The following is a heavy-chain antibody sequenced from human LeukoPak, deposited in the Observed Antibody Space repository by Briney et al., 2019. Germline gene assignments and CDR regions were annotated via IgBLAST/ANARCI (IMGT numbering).Heavy chain of an antibody. CDR2: INHRGST. CDR1: GGSFSGYY. Sequence: SDTLSLTCAVYGGSFSGYYWSWIRQPPGKGLEWIGEINHRGSTNYNPSLKSRVTISVDTSKNQFSLKLSSVTAADTAVYYCARGGGYSYGFGIVATPRPRAYYFDYWGQGTLVTVSS. CDR3: ARGGGYSYGFGIVATPRPRAYYFDY. J-gene: IGHJ4*02. V-gene: IGHV4-34*01. D-gene: IGHD5-12*01.